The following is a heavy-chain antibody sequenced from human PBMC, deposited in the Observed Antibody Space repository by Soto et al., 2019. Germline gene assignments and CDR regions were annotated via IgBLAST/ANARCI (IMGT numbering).Heavy chain of an antibody. Sequence: QVQLVQSGTEVKKPGASVKVSCKASGYTITAYYIHWVRQAPGQGLEWMGWIDPRNGGTVYAQKFQGGVTMTRDTSISTVYMDLSGLGSDDTALYFCARDDYGIYPYWGQGSLVSVSS. CDR1: GYTITAYY. V-gene: IGHV1-2*02. CDR2: IDPRNGGT. J-gene: IGHJ4*02. CDR3: ARDDYGIYPY. D-gene: IGHD1-26*01.